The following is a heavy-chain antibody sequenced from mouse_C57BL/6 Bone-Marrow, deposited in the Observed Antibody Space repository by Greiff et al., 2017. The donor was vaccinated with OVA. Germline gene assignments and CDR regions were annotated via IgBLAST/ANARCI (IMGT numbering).Heavy chain of an antibody. D-gene: IGHD1-1*01. Sequence: EVKLVESEGGLVQPGSSMKLSCTASGFTFSDYYMAWVRQVPEKGLEWVANINYYGSSTYYLDSLKSRFIISRDNAKNILYLQMSSLKSEDTATYYCARDHDGSRYFDVWGTGTTVTVSS. V-gene: IGHV5-16*01. CDR2: INYYGSST. J-gene: IGHJ1*03. CDR3: ARDHDGSRYFDV. CDR1: GFTFSDYY.